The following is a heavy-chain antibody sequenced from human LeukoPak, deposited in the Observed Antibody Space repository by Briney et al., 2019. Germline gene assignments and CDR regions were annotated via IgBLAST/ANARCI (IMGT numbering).Heavy chain of an antibody. Sequence: AGGSLRLSCAASGFSFSSYWMNWVRQAPGQGLEWVGHIKSQDDGGTTDYAAPVKDRFTISRDDSENTLYLQMNSLTTEDTAVYYCTTETVALGDLYPFAYWGQGTLVTVSS. CDR2: IKSQDDGGTT. CDR3: TTETVALGDLYPFAY. D-gene: IGHD3-16*01. V-gene: IGHV3-15*01. CDR1: GFSFSSYW. J-gene: IGHJ4*02.